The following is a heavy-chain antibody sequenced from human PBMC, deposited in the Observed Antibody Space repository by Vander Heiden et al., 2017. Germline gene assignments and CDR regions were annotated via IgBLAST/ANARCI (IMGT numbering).Heavy chain of an antibody. CDR1: AYTFISHY. D-gene: IGHD1-26*01. CDR3: ATPFSMGGSYYFAMDV. V-gene: IGHV1-46*01. CDR2: INPSGGKT. J-gene: IGHJ6*02. Sequence: VQLVQSGAEVTKPGASVKLSCKSSAYTFISHYMHWVRPAPGQGLEWMGIINPSGGKTTYAQRLQDRIPMTRDMSTSTVYMELSSLRYEDAAVYDCATPFSMGGSYYFAMDVWGQGTTVTVSS.